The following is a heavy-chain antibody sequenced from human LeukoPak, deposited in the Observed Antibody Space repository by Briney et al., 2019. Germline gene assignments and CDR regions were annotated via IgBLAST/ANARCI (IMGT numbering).Heavy chain of an antibody. J-gene: IGHJ3*02. CDR2: IYYSGST. CDR1: GGSISSSSYY. V-gene: IGHV4-61*05. D-gene: IGHD3/OR15-3a*01. CDR3: ARPNTYGFLGAFDI. Sequence: SETLSLTCTVSGGSISSSSYYWGWIRQPPGKGLECIGYIYYSGSTNYNPSVKSRVIISVDTSKNQFSLKLSSVTAADTAVYYCARPNTYGFLGAFDIWGQGTMVTVSS.